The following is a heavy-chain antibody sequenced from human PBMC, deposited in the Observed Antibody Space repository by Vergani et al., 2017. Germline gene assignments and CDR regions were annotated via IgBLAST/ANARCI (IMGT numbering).Heavy chain of an antibody. CDR3: ARGNCGVNCPKYNWLAP. CDR2: ICHTEDT. J-gene: IGHJ5*02. V-gene: IGHV4-4*03. CDR1: GDSISSNNC. Sequence: QVQLQESGPGLVKPPGTLSLTCAVSGDSISSNNCWTWVRQPPGKGLEGIGEICHTEDTKYSPSLKSRVTVSVDESRNLFSLRLNSVTAADTAVYYCARGNCGVNCPKYNWLAPWGRGILVTVSS. D-gene: IGHD2-21*01.